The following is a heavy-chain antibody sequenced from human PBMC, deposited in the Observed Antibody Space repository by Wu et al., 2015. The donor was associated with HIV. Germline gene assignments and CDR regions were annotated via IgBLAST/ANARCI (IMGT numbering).Heavy chain of an antibody. CDR3: ARDSSGYPFDN. CDR2: VNPSVGST. Sequence: QVQLXQSGAEVKKPGASVRVSCKASGYSFSSYYLHWVRQAPGQGLEWMGIVNPSVGSTAYAQKFQGRVTMTSDTSTTTVYMELSSLRSEDTAVYYCARDSSGYPFDNWGQGTLITVSS. D-gene: IGHD3-22*01. CDR1: GYSFSSYY. V-gene: IGHV1-46*01. J-gene: IGHJ4*02.